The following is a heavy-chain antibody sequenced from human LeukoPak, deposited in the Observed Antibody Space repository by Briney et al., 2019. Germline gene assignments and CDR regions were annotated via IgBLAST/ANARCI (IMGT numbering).Heavy chain of an antibody. CDR2: IYHSGST. CDR3: ASNGATTDAFDI. V-gene: IGHV4-4*02. D-gene: IGHD1-26*01. J-gene: IGHJ3*02. CDR1: GGSISTTNW. Sequence: SETLSLTCGVSGGSISTTNWWTWVRQPPGEGLEWIGEIYHSGSTNYNPSLKSRVTISVDKSKNQFSLKLSSVTAADTAVYYCASNGATTDAFDIWGQGTMVTVSS.